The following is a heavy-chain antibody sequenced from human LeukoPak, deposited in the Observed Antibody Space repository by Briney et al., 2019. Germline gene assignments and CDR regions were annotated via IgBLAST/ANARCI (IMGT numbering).Heavy chain of an antibody. CDR2: INHSGST. D-gene: IGHD2-2*01. Sequence: PSETLSLTCAVYGGSFSGYYWSWIRQPPGKGLEWIGEINHSGSTNYNPSLKSRVTISVDTCKNQFSLKLSSVTAADTAVYYCARLHCSSTSCYGPLYYYYGMDVWGKGTTVTVSS. V-gene: IGHV4-34*01. CDR3: ARLHCSSTSCYGPLYYYYGMDV. J-gene: IGHJ6*04. CDR1: GGSFSGYY.